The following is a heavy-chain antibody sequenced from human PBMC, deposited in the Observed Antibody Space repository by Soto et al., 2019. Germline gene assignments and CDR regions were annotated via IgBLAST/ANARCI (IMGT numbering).Heavy chain of an antibody. Sequence: GGSLRLSCAASGFTFSSYAMSWVRQAPGKGLEWVSAISGSGGSTYYADSVKGRFTISRDNTKNTLYLQMNSLRAEDTAVYYCAKVIKGILIAVAGDYWGQGTLVTVSS. CDR3: AKVIKGILIAVAGDY. CDR1: GFTFSSYA. D-gene: IGHD6-19*01. J-gene: IGHJ4*02. CDR2: ISGSGGST. V-gene: IGHV3-23*01.